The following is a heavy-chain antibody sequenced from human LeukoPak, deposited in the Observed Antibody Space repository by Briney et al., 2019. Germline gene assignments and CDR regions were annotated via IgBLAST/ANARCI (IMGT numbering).Heavy chain of an antibody. D-gene: IGHD6-19*01. CDR3: AKVTVAGTNEYFQH. J-gene: IGHJ1*01. CDR1: GFTFSSYA. Sequence: GGSLRFSCAASGFTFSSYAMSRVRQAPGKGLEWVSAISGSGGSTYYADSVKGRFTISRDNSKNTLYLQMNSLRAEDTAVYYCAKVTVAGTNEYFQHWGQGTLVTVSS. CDR2: ISGSGGST. V-gene: IGHV3-23*01.